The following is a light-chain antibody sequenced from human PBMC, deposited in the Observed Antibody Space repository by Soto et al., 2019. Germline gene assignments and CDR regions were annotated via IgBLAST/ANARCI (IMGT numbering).Light chain of an antibody. CDR3: QQYGSSSFA. CDR2: GAS. V-gene: IGKV3-20*01. J-gene: IGKJ3*01. Sequence: EFVLTQSPDTLSLSPGERATLSCRARQSISGTYVAWYQKKPGQAPRLLLYGASSRATGIPDRFSGSGYGTDFTLTISRLEPGDSAVYYCQQYGSSSFAFGPGTKVEIK. CDR1: QSISGTY.